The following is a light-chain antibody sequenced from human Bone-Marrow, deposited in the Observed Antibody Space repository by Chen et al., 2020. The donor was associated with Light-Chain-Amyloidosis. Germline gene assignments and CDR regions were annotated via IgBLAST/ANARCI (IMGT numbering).Light chain of an antibody. CDR3: CSYASGNNFV. V-gene: IGLV2-23*01. CDR1: STDVGSYNL. Sequence: QSALTQPASVSGPPGQSITISCTGTSTDVGSYNLVSWYQQYPGKPPKLIIYEDNKRPSGVSSRVSGSKSGNTASLTISGLQAEDESAYYCCSYASGNNFVFGTGTDVTVL. CDR2: EDN. J-gene: IGLJ1*01.